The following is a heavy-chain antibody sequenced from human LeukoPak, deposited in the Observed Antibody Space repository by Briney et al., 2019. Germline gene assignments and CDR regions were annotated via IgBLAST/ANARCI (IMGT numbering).Heavy chain of an antibody. D-gene: IGHD5-18*01. CDR3: ARGEGYSYGYFLH. V-gene: IGHV1-69*05. CDR2: IVPVFGMA. Sequence: SVKVSCKASGGTLRDYGFSWVRQAPGQGLEWMGQIVPVFGMAKYAQKFQGRLTISTDESSNTVYMDLSSLRSDDTAVYYCARGEGYSYGYFLHWGQGSLVTVS. J-gene: IGHJ1*01. CDR1: GGTLRDYG.